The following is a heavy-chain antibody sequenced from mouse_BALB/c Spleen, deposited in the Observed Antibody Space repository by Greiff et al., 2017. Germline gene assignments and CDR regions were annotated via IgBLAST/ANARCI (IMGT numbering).Heavy chain of an antibody. D-gene: IGHD2-2*01. CDR1: GFTFSSYA. CDR3: ARAGGYYGYLYAMDY. CDR2: ISSGGSYT. J-gene: IGHJ4*01. Sequence: EVKLMESGGGLVKPGGSLKLSCAASGFTFSSYAMSWVRQPPEKRLEWVAEISSGGSYTYYPDTVTGRFTISRDNAKNTLYLEMSSLRSEDTAMYYCARAGGYYGYLYAMDYWGQGTSVTVSS. V-gene: IGHV5-9-4*01.